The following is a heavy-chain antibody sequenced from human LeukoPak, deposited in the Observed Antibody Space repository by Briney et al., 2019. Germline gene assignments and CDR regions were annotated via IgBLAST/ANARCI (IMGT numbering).Heavy chain of an antibody. CDR1: GFTFNNYW. Sequence: GGSLRLSCAASGFTFNNYWLSWVRQAPGKGLEWVANIKTDGSETYYVDAVKGRLTISRDNAKNSLYLQMNNLRVEDKAVVYYVGNVPRAGYWGQGTLVIVSS. CDR2: IKTDGSET. J-gene: IGHJ4*02. CDR3: VGNVPRAGY. D-gene: IGHD7-27*01. V-gene: IGHV3-7*01.